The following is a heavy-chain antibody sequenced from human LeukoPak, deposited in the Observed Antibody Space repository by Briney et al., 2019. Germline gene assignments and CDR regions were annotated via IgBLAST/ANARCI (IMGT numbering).Heavy chain of an antibody. CDR3: ARVVADYVWGSYRHIDY. CDR2: INPNSGGT. Sequence: ASVKVSCKASGYTFTGYYMHWVRQAPGQGLEWMGWINPNSGGTNYAQKFQGRVTMTRGTSISTAYMELSRLRSDDTAVYYCARVVADYVWGSYRHIDYWGQGTLVTVSS. J-gene: IGHJ4*02. D-gene: IGHD3-16*02. CDR1: GYTFTGYY. V-gene: IGHV1-2*02.